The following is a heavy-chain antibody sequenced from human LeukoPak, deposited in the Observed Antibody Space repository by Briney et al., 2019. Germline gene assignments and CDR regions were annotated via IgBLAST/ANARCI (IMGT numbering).Heavy chain of an antibody. CDR3: ASRVGGSYYYYGMDV. Sequence: GASVKVSCKASGYTFTNYDINWVRQATGQGLEWMGYMKPNSGNTGYAQKFQGRVTMTRNTSISTAYMELSSLRSEDTAVYYCASRVGGSYYYYGMDVWGQGTTVTVSS. D-gene: IGHD1-26*01. J-gene: IGHJ6*02. CDR2: MKPNSGNT. CDR1: GYTFTNYD. V-gene: IGHV1-8*01.